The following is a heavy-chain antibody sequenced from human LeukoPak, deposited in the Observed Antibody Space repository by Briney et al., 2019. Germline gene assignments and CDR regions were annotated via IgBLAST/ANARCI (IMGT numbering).Heavy chain of an antibody. V-gene: IGHV3-23*01. Sequence: PGGSLRLSCAASGFTFNTYAMHWVRQAPGKGLEWVSAISGSGGSTYYADSVKGRFTISRDNSKNTLYLQMNSLRAEDTAVYYCAKDHGCSGGSCYSAFDYWGQGTLVTVSS. CDR3: AKDHGCSGGSCYSAFDY. CDR2: ISGSGGST. J-gene: IGHJ4*02. CDR1: GFTFNTYA. D-gene: IGHD2-15*01.